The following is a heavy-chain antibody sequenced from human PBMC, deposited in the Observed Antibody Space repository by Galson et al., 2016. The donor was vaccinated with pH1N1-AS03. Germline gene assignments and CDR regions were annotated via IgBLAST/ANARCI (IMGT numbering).Heavy chain of an antibody. CDR3: ARGWPKRAYDILTGTLVPTNWFAP. CDR1: GGSISSGGYY. CDR2: ISYSGST. V-gene: IGHV4-31*01. Sequence: TLSLTCTVSGGSISSGGYYWNWMRQHPGKGLEWIGYISYSGSTYYNPSLKSQVTISIDTSKNQFSLKLSSVTVADTAVNYCARGWPKRAYDILTGTLVPTNWFAPWGQGTRVTVSS. J-gene: IGHJ5*02. D-gene: IGHD3-9*01.